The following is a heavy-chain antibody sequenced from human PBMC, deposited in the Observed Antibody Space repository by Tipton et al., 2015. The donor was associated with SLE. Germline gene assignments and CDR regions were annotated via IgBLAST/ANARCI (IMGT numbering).Heavy chain of an antibody. D-gene: IGHD1-26*01. CDR2: VIPIFGTA. CDR3: ASLVGATPGASFDY. J-gene: IGHJ4*02. Sequence: QLVQSGAEVKKPGSSVKVSCKASGGTFSSYAISWVRQAPGQGLEWMGGVIPIFGTANYAQKFQGRVTITADESTSTAYMELSSLRSEDTAVYYCASLVGATPGASFDYWGQGTLVTVAS. CDR1: GGTFSSYA. V-gene: IGHV1-69*01.